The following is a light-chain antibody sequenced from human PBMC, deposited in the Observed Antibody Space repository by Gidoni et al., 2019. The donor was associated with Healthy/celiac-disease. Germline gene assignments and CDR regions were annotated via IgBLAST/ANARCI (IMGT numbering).Light chain of an antibody. CDR2: DAS. Sequence: EIVFTQSPATLSLSPGERATLSCRASQSVSSYLAWYQQKPGQAPRLLIYDASNRATGITARFSGSGSGTDFTLTISSLETEDFAVYYCQQRSNWPLTFGGGTKVEIK. CDR3: QQRSNWPLT. CDR1: QSVSSY. V-gene: IGKV3-11*01. J-gene: IGKJ4*01.